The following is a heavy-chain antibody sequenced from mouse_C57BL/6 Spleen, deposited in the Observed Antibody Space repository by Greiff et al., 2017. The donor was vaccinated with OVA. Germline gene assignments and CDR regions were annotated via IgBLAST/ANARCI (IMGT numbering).Heavy chain of an antibody. J-gene: IGHJ4*01. CDR1: GYTFTSYW. Sequence: VQLQQPGAELVKPGASVKMSCKASGYTFTSYWITWVKQRPGQGLEWIGDLYPGSGSTNYNEKFKSKATLTVDTSSSTAYMQLSSLTSEDSAVYYCARRGIDYDYYYAMDYWGQGTSVTVSS. V-gene: IGHV1-55*01. CDR3: ARRGIDYDYYYAMDY. CDR2: LYPGSGST. D-gene: IGHD2-4*01.